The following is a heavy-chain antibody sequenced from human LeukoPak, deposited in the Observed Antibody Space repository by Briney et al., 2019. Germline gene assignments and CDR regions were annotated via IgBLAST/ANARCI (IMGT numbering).Heavy chain of an antibody. CDR3: AREVYGEYAFDI. CDR1: GGSISSGGYY. V-gene: IGHV4-31*03. CDR2: IYYSGST. Sequence: SETLSLTCTVSGGSISSGGYYWSWIRQHPGKGLEWIGYIYYSGSTYYNLSLKSRVTISVDTSKNQFSLKLSSVTAADTAVYYCAREVYGEYAFDIWGQGTMVTVSS. J-gene: IGHJ3*02. D-gene: IGHD4-17*01.